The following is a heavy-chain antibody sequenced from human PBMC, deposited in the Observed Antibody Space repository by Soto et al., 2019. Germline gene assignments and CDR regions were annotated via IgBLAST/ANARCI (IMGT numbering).Heavy chain of an antibody. V-gene: IGHV3-23*01. CDR1: GFTFRSYA. J-gene: IGHJ4*02. CDR2: ISGSGGST. Sequence: VQLLESGGGLVQPGVSLRRSCAASGFTFRSYAMSWVRQAPGKGLEWVSAISGSGGSTYYADSVKGRFTISRDNSKNTLYLQMNSLRAEDTAVYYCAYSSTPFDYWGQGTLVTVSS. D-gene: IGHD6-13*01. CDR3: AYSSTPFDY.